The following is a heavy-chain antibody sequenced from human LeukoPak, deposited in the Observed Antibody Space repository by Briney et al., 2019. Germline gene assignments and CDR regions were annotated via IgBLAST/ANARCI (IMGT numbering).Heavy chain of an antibody. CDR1: GFTFSSYS. V-gene: IGHV3-30*18. Sequence: PGGSLRLSCAASGFTFSSYSMNWVRQAPGKGLEWVAARSHDGSFKYYGDSVKGRFTISRDNSENTLYLQMNSLRAEDTAVYYCANLERGYSGYDPVPFDYWGQGTLVTVSS. J-gene: IGHJ4*02. CDR2: RSHDGSFK. CDR3: ANLERGYSGYDPVPFDY. D-gene: IGHD5-12*01.